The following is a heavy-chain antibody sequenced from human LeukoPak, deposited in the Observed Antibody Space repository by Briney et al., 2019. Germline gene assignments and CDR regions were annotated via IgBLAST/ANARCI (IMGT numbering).Heavy chain of an antibody. D-gene: IGHD3-22*01. J-gene: IGHJ3*02. V-gene: IGHV3-30*19. CDR1: GFTFSSYG. CDR2: IWYDGSNK. CDR3: ARAMIVVVMYDAFDI. Sequence: PGGSLRLSCAASGFTFSSYGMHWVRQAPGKGLEWVAVIWYDGSNKYYADSVKGRFTISRDNSKNTLYLQMNSLRAEDTAVYYCARAMIVVVMYDAFDIWGQGTMVTVSS.